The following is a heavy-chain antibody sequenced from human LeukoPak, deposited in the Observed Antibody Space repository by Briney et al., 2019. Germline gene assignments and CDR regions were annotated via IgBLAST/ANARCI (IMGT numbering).Heavy chain of an antibody. CDR3: ARDLDPHGSIVGATRDDAFDI. V-gene: IGHV1-18*01. Sequence: GASVKVSCKASGYTFTSYHITWVRQAPGQGLEWMGWISGYNGNTNYAQKFQGRVTITADKSTSTAYMELSSLRSEDTAVYYCARDLDPHGSIVGATRDDAFDIWGQGTMVTVSS. D-gene: IGHD1-26*01. J-gene: IGHJ3*02. CDR2: ISGYNGNT. CDR1: GYTFTSYH.